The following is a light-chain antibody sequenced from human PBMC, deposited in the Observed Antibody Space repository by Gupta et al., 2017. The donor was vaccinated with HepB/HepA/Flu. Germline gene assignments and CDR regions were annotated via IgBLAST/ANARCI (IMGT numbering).Light chain of an antibody. Sequence: SYELTQPRSVSVSPGQTATIACSGVELGDKFASWYQQKTGQSPVLVIYRDSKRPAGIPERFSGSNSGATATLTISGTQAVDDADYYCQAEDSSAAVVFGGGTKLTVL. V-gene: IGLV3-1*01. CDR3: QAEDSSAAVV. CDR2: RDS. CDR1: ELGDKF. J-gene: IGLJ3*02.